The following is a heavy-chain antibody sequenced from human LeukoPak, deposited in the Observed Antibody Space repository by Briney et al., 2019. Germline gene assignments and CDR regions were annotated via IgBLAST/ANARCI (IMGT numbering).Heavy chain of an antibody. CDR1: GGSISSYY. CDR2: IYYSGST. J-gene: IGHJ6*02. Sequence: PSETLSLTCTVSGGSISSYYWSWIRQPPGKGLEWIGYIYYSGSTNYNPSLKSRVTISVDTSKNQFSLKLSSATAADTAVYYCARSKPEQVATNNLYYYYGMDVWGQGTTVTVSS. D-gene: IGHD5-12*01. CDR3: ARSKPEQVATNNLYYYYGMDV. V-gene: IGHV4-59*08.